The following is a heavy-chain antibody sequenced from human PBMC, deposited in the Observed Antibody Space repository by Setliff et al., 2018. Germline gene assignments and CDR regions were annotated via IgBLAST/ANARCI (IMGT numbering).Heavy chain of an antibody. V-gene: IGHV3-48*01. Sequence: PGGSLRLSCAVSEFAFSSSWMTWVRQVPGKGLEWLSKISGDGNTVYYADAVMGRLTISRDNSKNTLYLEMNSLRAEDTAVYYCAKDYSMAITVGYFQHWGHGTLVTVSS. CDR2: ISGDGNTV. J-gene: IGHJ1*01. D-gene: IGHD1-20*01. CDR1: EFAFSSSW. CDR3: AKDYSMAITVGYFQH.